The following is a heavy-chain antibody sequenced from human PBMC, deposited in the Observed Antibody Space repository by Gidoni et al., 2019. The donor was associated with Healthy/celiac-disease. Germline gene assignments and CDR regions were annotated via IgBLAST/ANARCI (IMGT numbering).Heavy chain of an antibody. Sequence: QVQLQQWGAGLLKPSETLSLTCAVYGGSFSGYSWRCTRQPPGKGLECIGEINHSGSTNYNPSLKSRVTISVDTSKNQFSLKLSSVTAADTAVYYCARGRGTYYDILTGYSARYYYYGMDVWGQGTTVTVSS. D-gene: IGHD3-9*01. V-gene: IGHV4-34*01. CDR2: INHSGST. CDR1: GGSFSGYS. J-gene: IGHJ6*02. CDR3: ARGRGTYYDILTGYSARYYYYGMDV.